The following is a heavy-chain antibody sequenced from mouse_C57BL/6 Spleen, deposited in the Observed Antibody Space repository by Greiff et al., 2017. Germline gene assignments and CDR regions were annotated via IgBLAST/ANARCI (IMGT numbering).Heavy chain of an antibody. CDR3: ARGTSGAGAAMDY. V-gene: IGHV5-4*01. D-gene: IGHD5-1*01. J-gene: IGHJ4*01. Sequence: EVHLVESGGGLVKPGGSLKLSCAASGFTFSSYAMSWVRQTPEKRLEWVATISDGGSYTYYPDNVKGRFTISRDNAKNNLYLQMSHLKSEDTAMYYCARGTSGAGAAMDYWGQGTSVTVSS. CDR2: ISDGGSYT. CDR1: GFTFSSYA.